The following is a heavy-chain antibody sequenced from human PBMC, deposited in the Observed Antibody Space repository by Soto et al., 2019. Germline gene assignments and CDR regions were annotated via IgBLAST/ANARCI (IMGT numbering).Heavy chain of an antibody. V-gene: IGHV1-58*01. Sequence: GASGKVSCKASGFTFTSSAVQWVRQARGQRLEWIGWIVVGSGNTNYAQKFQERVTITRDMSTSTAYMELSSLRSEDTAVYYCAAAADCSGGSWYPGDYWGQGPLVTVSS. CDR1: GFTFTSSA. D-gene: IGHD2-15*01. J-gene: IGHJ4*02. CDR3: AAAADCSGGSWYPGDY. CDR2: IVVGSGNT.